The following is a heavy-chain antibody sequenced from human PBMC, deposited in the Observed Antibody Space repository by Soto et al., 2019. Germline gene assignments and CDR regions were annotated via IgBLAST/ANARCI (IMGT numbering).Heavy chain of an antibody. V-gene: IGHV4-31*03. Sequence: LSLTCTVSGGSISSGGYYWSWIRQHPGKGLEWIGYIYYSGSTYYNPSLKSRVTISVDTSKNQFSLKLSSVTAADTAVYYCARILLGYCSGGSCYPTPTFDYWGQGTLVTVSS. CDR2: IYYSGST. CDR3: ARILLGYCSGGSCYPTPTFDY. CDR1: GGSISSGGYY. J-gene: IGHJ4*02. D-gene: IGHD2-15*01.